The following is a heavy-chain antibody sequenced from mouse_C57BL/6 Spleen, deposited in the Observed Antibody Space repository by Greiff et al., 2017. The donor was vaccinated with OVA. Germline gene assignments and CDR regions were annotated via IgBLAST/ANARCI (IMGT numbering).Heavy chain of an antibody. CDR1: GFTFSSYT. J-gene: IGHJ1*03. CDR3: ARHYYGSSYGYCDV. D-gene: IGHD1-1*01. CDR2: ISGGGGNT. V-gene: IGHV5-9*01. Sequence: EVNLVESGGGLVKPGGSLKLSCAASGFTFSSYTMSWVRQTPEKRLEWVATISGGGGNTYYPDSVKGRFTISRDNAKNTLYLQMSSLRSEDTALYYCARHYYGSSYGYCDVWGTGTTVTVSS.